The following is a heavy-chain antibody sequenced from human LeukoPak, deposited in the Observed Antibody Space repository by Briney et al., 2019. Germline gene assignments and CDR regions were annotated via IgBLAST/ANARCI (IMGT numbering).Heavy chain of an antibody. D-gene: IGHD4-17*01. J-gene: IGHJ6*02. CDR3: ARVDYGEDYYYYGMDV. Sequence: EASVKVSCKASGYTFTGYYMHWVRQAPGQGLEWMGWINPNSGGTNYAQKFQGGVTMTRDTSISTAYMELSRLRSDDTAVYYCARVDYGEDYYYYGMDVWGQGTTVTVSS. CDR1: GYTFTGYY. V-gene: IGHV1-2*02. CDR2: INPNSGGT.